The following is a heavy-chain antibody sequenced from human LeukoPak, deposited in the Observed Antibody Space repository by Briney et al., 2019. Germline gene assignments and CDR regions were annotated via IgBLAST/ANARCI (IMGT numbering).Heavy chain of an antibody. CDR3: AIKYSSGWYRGKGAFDI. D-gene: IGHD6-19*01. J-gene: IGHJ3*02. CDR1: GGSISSSSYY. V-gene: IGHV4-39*01. CDR2: IYYSGST. Sequence: SETLSLTCTVSGGSISSSSYYWGWIRQPPGKGLEWIGSIYYSGSTYYNPSLKSRVTISVDTSKNQFSLKLSSVTAADTAVYYCAIKYSSGWYRGKGAFDIWGQGTMVTVSS.